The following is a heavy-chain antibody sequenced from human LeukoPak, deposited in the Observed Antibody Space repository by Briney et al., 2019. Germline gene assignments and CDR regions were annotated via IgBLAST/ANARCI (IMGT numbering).Heavy chain of an antibody. CDR3: ARDQGFRCSSTSCYTLSYYYGMDV. D-gene: IGHD2-2*02. CDR2: ISAYNGNT. J-gene: IGHJ6*02. CDR1: GYTFTSYG. V-gene: IGHV1-18*01. Sequence: ASVKVSYKASGYTFTSYGISWVRQAPGQGLEWMGWISAYNGNTNYAQKLQGRVTMTTDTSTSTAYMELRSLRSDDTAVYYCARDQGFRCSSTSCYTLSYYYGMDVWGQGTTVTVSS.